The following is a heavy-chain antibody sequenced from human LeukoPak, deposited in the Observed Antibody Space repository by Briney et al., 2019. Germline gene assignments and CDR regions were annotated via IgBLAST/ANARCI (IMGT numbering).Heavy chain of an antibody. D-gene: IGHD5-12*01. J-gene: IGHJ4*02. V-gene: IGHV3-30-3*01. Sequence: GGSLRLSCAASAFTFSNYTMHWVRQAPGKGLEWVAVISYDGSNKYCADSVKGRFTISRDNSKNTLYLQMNSLRGEDTAVYYCARIPRTWLRFPYFDYWGQGTLVTVSS. CDR2: ISYDGSNK. CDR1: AFTFSNYT. CDR3: ARIPRTWLRFPYFDY.